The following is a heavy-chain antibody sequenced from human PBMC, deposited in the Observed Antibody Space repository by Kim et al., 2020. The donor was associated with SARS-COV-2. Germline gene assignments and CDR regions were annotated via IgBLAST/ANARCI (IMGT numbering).Heavy chain of an antibody. CDR1: GFNIADYG. V-gene: IGHV3-49*04. Sequence: GGSLRLSCITSGFNIADYGMSWVRQAPGKGLEWLGFIRSKGYGGTTDYAASVKGRFTISRDDSKSTTHLQMNSLKSDDTGVYYCTRDGGTYYG. J-gene: IGHJ6*01. CDR2: IRSKGYGGTT. D-gene: IGHD3-16*01. CDR3: TRDGGTYYG.